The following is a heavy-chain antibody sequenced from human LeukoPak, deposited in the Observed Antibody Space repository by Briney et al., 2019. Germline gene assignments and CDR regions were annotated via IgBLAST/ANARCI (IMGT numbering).Heavy chain of an antibody. Sequence: PGRSLRLSCAASGFTFSSYAMHWVRQAPGKGLEWVAVISYDGSNKYYADSVKGRFTISRDNSKNTLYLQMNSLRAEDTAVYYCARDKGEYYYDSSGYGYYFDYWGQGTLVTVSS. V-gene: IGHV3-30-3*01. CDR1: GFTFSSYA. CDR3: ARDKGEYYYDSSGYGYYFDY. CDR2: ISYDGSNK. D-gene: IGHD3-22*01. J-gene: IGHJ4*02.